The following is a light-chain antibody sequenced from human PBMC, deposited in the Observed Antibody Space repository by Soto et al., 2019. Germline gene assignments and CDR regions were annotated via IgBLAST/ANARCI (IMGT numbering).Light chain of an antibody. CDR1: QTISNF. J-gene: IGKJ5*01. V-gene: IGKV1-12*01. Sequence: DIQMTQSPSTLSAFVGDSVAITCRASQTISNFLAWYQQKPGTAPKLLIYAAASLQSGVPSRFSGSGSGTYFTLTISSLQPEDFATYYCQQANSFPLSITFGQGTRLEIK. CDR3: QQANSFPLSIT. CDR2: AAA.